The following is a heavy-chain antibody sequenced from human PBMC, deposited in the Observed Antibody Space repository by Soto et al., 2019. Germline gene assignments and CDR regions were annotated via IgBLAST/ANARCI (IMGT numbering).Heavy chain of an antibody. Sequence: EGQLLESGGGLVQPGGSLRLSCAAPGFTFSIYDMSWVRQAPGKGLEWVSAISVSGGSTYSADSVKGRFTISRDNSKNTLYLQMNCLRAEDTAIYYCAKEDDAWTNGHFDIWGQGTMVTVSS. J-gene: IGHJ3*02. CDR1: GFTFSIYD. CDR2: ISVSGGST. V-gene: IGHV3-23*01. CDR3: AKEDDAWTNGHFDI. D-gene: IGHD2-8*01.